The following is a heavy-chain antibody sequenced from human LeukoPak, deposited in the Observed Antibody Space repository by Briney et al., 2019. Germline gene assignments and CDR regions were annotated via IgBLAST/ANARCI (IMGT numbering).Heavy chain of an antibody. CDR2: ISDSGGTT. Sequence: GGSLRLSCAASGFTFSSYAMTWVRQAPGKGLEWVSGISDSGGTTDYADSVKGRFTISRDNSKNSLYLQMNSLRAEDTAVYYCARGASSPVVVPAAIDAFDIWGQGTMVTVSS. V-gene: IGHV3-23*01. J-gene: IGHJ3*02. CDR3: ARGASSPVVVPAAIDAFDI. CDR1: GFTFSSYA. D-gene: IGHD2-2*01.